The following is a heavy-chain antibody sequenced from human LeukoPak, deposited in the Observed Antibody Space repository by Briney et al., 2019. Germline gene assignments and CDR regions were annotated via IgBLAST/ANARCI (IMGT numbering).Heavy chain of an antibody. CDR3: AKNPGAAPFYYYYMDV. CDR2: IRYDGSNK. D-gene: IGHD1-26*01. CDR1: GFTFSSDG. Sequence: GRSLRFSCAASGFTFSSDGMHWVRQAPGKGLEWVAFIRYDGSNKYYADSVKGRFTISRDNSKNTLYLQMNSLRAEDTAVYYCAKNPGAAPFYYYYMDVWGKGTTVTVSS. V-gene: IGHV3-30*02. J-gene: IGHJ6*03.